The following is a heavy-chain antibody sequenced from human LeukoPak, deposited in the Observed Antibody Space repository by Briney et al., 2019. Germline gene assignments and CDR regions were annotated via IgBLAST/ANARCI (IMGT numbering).Heavy chain of an antibody. J-gene: IGHJ4*02. Sequence: GASVKVSCKASRYTFTSYDINWVRQATGQGLEWMGWMNPNSGNTGYAQKFQGRVTITRNTSISTAYMELSSLRSEDTAVYYCTRETPPRYFDYWGQGTLVTVSS. D-gene: IGHD4-23*01. CDR3: TRETPPRYFDY. CDR1: RYTFTSYD. V-gene: IGHV1-8*03. CDR2: MNPNSGNT.